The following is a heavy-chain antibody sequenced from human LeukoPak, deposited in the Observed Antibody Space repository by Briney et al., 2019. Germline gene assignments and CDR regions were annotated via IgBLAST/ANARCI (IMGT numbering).Heavy chain of an antibody. V-gene: IGHV4-39*01. J-gene: IGHJ4*02. D-gene: IGHD5-24*01. CDR2: IYYSGST. Sequence: SETLSLTCTVSGGSIISSSYYWDWIRQPPGKGLEWIGSIYYSGSTFYNPSLKSRVTISIYRSKNQFSLRLRSVTATDTASDYCARRPNQFFDSWGQGTLVTVSS. CDR3: ARRPNQFFDS. CDR1: GGSIISSSYY.